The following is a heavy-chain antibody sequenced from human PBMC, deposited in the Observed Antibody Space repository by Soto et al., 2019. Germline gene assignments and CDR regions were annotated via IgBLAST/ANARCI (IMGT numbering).Heavy chain of an antibody. CDR1: GFTFSSYA. J-gene: IGHJ5*02. CDR3: ARSRIAARGWFDP. V-gene: IGHV3-30-3*01. D-gene: IGHD6-6*01. CDR2: ISYDGSNK. Sequence: QVQLVESGGGVVQPGRSLRLSCAASGFTFSSYAMHWVRQAPGKGLEWVAVISYDGSNKYYADSVKGRFTISRDNSKNTLYLQMNSLRAEDTAVYYCARSRIAARGWFDPWCQGTLVTVS.